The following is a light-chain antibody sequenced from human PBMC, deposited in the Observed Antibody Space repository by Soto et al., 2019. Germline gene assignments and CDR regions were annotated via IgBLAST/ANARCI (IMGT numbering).Light chain of an antibody. Sequence: IVLSQSPGTLSLSPGERATLSCRASQSVSSYLAWYQQKPGQAPRLLIYDASNRATGIPDRFSGSGSGTDFTLTFSSLEPEDFAVYYCQQYSNWPITFGQGTRLEIK. J-gene: IGKJ5*01. V-gene: IGKV3-11*01. CDR2: DAS. CDR3: QQYSNWPIT. CDR1: QSVSSY.